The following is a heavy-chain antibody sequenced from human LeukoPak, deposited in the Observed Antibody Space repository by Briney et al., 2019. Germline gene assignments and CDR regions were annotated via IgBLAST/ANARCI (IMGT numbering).Heavy chain of an antibody. J-gene: IGHJ6*02. CDR3: ARTRRYCTTTSCSTRGYYYGMGV. Sequence: PSETLSLTCTVSGGSISSYYWSWIRQPPGKGLEWIGYIYYSGSTNYNPSLKSRVTTSVDTSKNQFSLKLTSVTAADTAGYYCARTRRYCTTTSCSTRGYYYGMGVWGQGTTVTVSS. V-gene: IGHV4-59*12. D-gene: IGHD2-2*01. CDR1: GGSISSYY. CDR2: IYYSGST.